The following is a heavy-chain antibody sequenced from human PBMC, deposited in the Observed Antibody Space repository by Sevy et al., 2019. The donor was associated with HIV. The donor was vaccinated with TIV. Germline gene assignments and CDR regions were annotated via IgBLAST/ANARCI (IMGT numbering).Heavy chain of an antibody. CDR2: ISAYNGNT. V-gene: IGHV1-18*01. CDR3: ARTGQQLVQGDAFDI. CDR1: GYTFTSYG. J-gene: IGHJ3*02. D-gene: IGHD6-13*01. Sequence: ASVKFSCKASGYTFTSYGISWVRQAPGQGLEWMGWISAYNGNTNYAQKLQGRVTMTTDTSTNTAYMELRSLRSDDTAVYYCARTGQQLVQGDAFDIWGQGTMVTVSS.